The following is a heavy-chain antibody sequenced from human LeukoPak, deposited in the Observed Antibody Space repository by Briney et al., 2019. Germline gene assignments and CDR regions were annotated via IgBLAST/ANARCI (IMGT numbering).Heavy chain of an antibody. V-gene: IGHV3-48*01. CDR3: GSVEGRRHAFDI. Sequence: GGSLRLSCAASGVTFSSYSMNWVRQAPGKGLEWVSYISSSSSTIYYADSVKGRFTISRDNAKNSLYLQMNSLRAEDTAVYYCGSVEGRRHAFDIWGQGTMVTVSS. CDR1: GVTFSSYS. J-gene: IGHJ3*02. CDR2: ISSSSSTI.